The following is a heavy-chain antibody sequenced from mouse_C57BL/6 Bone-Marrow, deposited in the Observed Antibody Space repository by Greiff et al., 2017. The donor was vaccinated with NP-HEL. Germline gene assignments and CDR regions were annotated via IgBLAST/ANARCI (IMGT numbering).Heavy chain of an antibody. CDR1: GYSFTDYN. Sequence: VQLQQSGPELVKPGASVKISCKASGYSFTDYNMNWVKQSTGKSLEWIGVINPNYGTTSYNQKFKGKATLTVDQSSSTAYMQLNRLTSEDSAVYYCARWGYGSSYAIDYGDRGTSVTVTS. D-gene: IGHD1-1*01. CDR3: ARWGYGSSYAIDY. CDR2: INPNYGTT. J-gene: IGHJ4*01. V-gene: IGHV1-39*01.